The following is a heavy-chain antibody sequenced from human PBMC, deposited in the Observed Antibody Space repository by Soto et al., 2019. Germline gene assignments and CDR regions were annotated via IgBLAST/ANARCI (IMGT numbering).Heavy chain of an antibody. CDR2: IYYSGNT. D-gene: IGHD5-12*01. CDR3: ARPGYNHYYGLDV. CDR1: GGSISSSSSY. V-gene: IGHV4-31*02. Sequence: TLSLTCTVSGGSISSSSSYWGWIRQPPGKGLEWIGNIYYSGNTYYNPSLKSRVSLSVDTSKNQFSLNLSSVTAADTAVYYCARPGYNHYYGLDVWGQGTTVTVSS. J-gene: IGHJ6*02.